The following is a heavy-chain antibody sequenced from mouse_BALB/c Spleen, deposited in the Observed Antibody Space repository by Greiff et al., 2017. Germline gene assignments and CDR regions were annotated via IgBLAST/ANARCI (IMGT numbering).Heavy chain of an antibody. CDR3: ARPSLTAFDY. Sequence: EVKLQESGGGLVQPGGSRKLSCAASGFTFSSFGMHWVRQAPEKGLEWVAYISSGSSTIYYADTVKGRFTISRDNPKNTLFLQMTSLRSEDTAMYYCARPSLTAFDYWGQGTTRTVAS. J-gene: IGHJ2*01. CDR2: ISSGSSTI. CDR1: GFTFSSFG. D-gene: IGHD4-1*01. V-gene: IGHV5-17*02.